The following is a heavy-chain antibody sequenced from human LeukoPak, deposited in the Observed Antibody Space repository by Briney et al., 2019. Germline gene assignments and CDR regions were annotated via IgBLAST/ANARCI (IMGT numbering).Heavy chain of an antibody. CDR3: ARSYDYVWGSYTEGYYFDY. J-gene: IGHJ4*02. CDR1: GGSISSYY. Sequence: SETLSLTCTVSGGSISSYYWSWIRQPPGKGLEWIGYVYYSGSTNYNPSLKSRVTISVDTSKNQFSLKLSSVTAADTAVYYCARSYDYVWGSYTEGYYFDYWGQGTLVTVSS. D-gene: IGHD3-16*01. V-gene: IGHV4-59*01. CDR2: VYYSGST.